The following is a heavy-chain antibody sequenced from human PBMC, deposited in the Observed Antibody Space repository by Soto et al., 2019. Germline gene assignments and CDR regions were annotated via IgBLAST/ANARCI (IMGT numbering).Heavy chain of an antibody. CDR1: GGSFSGYY. Sequence: QVQLQQWGAGLLKPSETLSLTCAVYGGSFSGYYWSWIRQPPGKGLEWIGEINHSGSTNYNPSRKTRVTITVATSKNQFSLKQSSVTAADTAVYYCARGQYSRWYRAFDIWGQGTMVTVSS. J-gene: IGHJ3*02. D-gene: IGHD6-13*01. V-gene: IGHV4-34*01. CDR3: ARGQYSRWYRAFDI. CDR2: INHSGST.